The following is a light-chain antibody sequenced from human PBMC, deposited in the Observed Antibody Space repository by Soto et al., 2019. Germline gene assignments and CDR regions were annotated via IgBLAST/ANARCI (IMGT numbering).Light chain of an antibody. V-gene: IGLV4-60*02. CDR1: SGHSSYS. J-gene: IGLJ2*01. Sequence: QSVLTQSSSASASLGSSVKLTCTLSSGHSSYSIAWHQQQPGKASRYLMKLEGSGSYNKGSGFPDRFSGSSSSADRYATFSRLRVEDEANYCCETWDSNTRVFGGGTMLTVL. CDR2: LEGSGSY. CDR3: ETWDSNTRV.